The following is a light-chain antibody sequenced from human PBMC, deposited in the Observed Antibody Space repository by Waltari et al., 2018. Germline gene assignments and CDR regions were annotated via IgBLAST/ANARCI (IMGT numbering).Light chain of an antibody. V-gene: IGKV1-39*01. J-gene: IGKJ1*01. CDR1: HSISGY. CDR3: QQSYSTPRT. Sequence: DIQMTQSPSSLSASVGDRVPITCRASHSISGYLNWYQQKPGKAPRLLIYAASSLQSGVPSRFSGSGSGTDFTLTISSLQPEDFATYYCQQSYSTPRTFGQGTKVEIK. CDR2: AAS.